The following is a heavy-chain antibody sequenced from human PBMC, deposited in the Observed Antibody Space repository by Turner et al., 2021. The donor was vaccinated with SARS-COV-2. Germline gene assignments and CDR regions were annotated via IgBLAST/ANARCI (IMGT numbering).Heavy chain of an antibody. J-gene: IGHJ4*02. Sequence: EVQLVESGGGLIQPGGSLRLSCAASGFTVSSNYMSWVRQAPGKGLEWVSVIYSSGSTFYADSVKGRFTISRDNSKNTLYLQMNSLRAEDTAVYYCARDLGGLRFDYWGQGTLVTVSS. CDR2: IYSSGST. V-gene: IGHV3-53*01. CDR1: GFTVSSNY. CDR3: ARDLGGLRFDY. D-gene: IGHD2-15*01.